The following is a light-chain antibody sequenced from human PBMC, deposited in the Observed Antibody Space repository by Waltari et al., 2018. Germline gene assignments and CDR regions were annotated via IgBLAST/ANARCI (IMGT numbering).Light chain of an antibody. J-gene: IGKJ2*01. CDR3: QQYYDTPYT. CDR2: WAS. Sequence: DIVMTQSPDSLVVSLGERATINCKSSRNLLYSPNNKDFLAWYQQKPGQPPKLLIYWASTRESGVSDRFTGSGSGTDFSLTISSLQAEDVAVYYCQQYYDTPYTFGQGTKLEIK. V-gene: IGKV4-1*01. CDR1: RNLLYSPNNKDF.